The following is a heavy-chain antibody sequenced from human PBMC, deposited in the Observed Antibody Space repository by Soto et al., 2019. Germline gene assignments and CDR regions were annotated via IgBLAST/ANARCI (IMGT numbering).Heavy chain of an antibody. CDR2: ISYDGSNK. CDR3: AKDHAVIVATIGFDY. Sequence: PWGSLRLSCAASGFTFSSYGVHWVRQAPGKGLEWVAVISYDGSNKYYADSVKGRFTISRDNSKNTLYLQMNSLRAEDTAVYYCAKDHAVIVATIGFDYWGQGTLVTVSS. D-gene: IGHD5-12*01. J-gene: IGHJ4*02. CDR1: GFTFSSYG. V-gene: IGHV3-30*18.